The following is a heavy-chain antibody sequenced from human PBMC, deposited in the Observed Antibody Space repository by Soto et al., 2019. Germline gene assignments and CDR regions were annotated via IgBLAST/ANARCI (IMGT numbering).Heavy chain of an antibody. J-gene: IGHJ4*02. CDR1: GGFISNGDYH. V-gene: IGHV4-30-4*01. Sequence: TSETLSLTCTVSGGFISNGDYHWSWIRQPPGKGLEWIGYTYPSGSTYYNASLRSRVTISIDASKNQFSLKLNSVTAADTAVYYCAREGGYDSPHGCWGQGTPVTVSS. D-gene: IGHD5-12*01. CDR2: TYPSGST. CDR3: AREGGYDSPHGC.